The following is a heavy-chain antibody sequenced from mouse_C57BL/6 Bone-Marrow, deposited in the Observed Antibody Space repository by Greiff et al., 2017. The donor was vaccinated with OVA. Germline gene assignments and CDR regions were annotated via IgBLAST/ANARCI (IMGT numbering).Heavy chain of an antibody. CDR1: GYTFTSYW. D-gene: IGHD2-12*01. J-gene: IGHJ3*02. CDR2: IDPSDSET. Sequence: VQLQQPGAELVRPGSSVKLSCKASGYTFTSYWMHWVKQRPIQGLEWIGNIDPSDSETHYNQKFKDKATLTVDKSSSTAYMQLSSLTSEDTAVYYCTTLRRIYGYWGQGTLVTVSA. V-gene: IGHV1-52*01. CDR3: TTLRRIYGY.